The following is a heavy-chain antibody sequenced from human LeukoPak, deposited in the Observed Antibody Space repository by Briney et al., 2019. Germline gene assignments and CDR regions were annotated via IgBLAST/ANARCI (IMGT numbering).Heavy chain of an antibody. CDR2: ISSSGKTI. CDR3: ARDQRTAGDFDY. D-gene: IGHD6-19*01. J-gene: IGHJ4*02. CDR1: GFTFSDFE. V-gene: IGHV3-48*03. Sequence: PGGSLRLSCAASGFTFSDFEMNWVRQAPGKGLEWVSYISSSGKTIYYADSVKGRFTISRDNAKNPLYLQMNSLRAEDTAVYYCARDQRTAGDFDYWGQGTLVTVSS.